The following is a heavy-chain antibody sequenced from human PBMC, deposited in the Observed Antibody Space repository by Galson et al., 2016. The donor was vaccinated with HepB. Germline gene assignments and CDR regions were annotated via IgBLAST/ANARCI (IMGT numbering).Heavy chain of an antibody. Sequence: PGKSLEWVSLISWDGSATFYADSVKGRFTISRDNSKNSLYLQLSSLRTDDTAFYYCAKASGSDYFFEYWGRGSLVTVSS. CDR3: AKASGSDYFFEY. V-gene: IGHV3-43*01. D-gene: IGHD1-26*01. J-gene: IGHJ4*02. CDR2: ISWDGSAT.